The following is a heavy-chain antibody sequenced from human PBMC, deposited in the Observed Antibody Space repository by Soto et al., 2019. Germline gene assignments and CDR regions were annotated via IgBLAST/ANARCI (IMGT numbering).Heavy chain of an antibody. CDR1: GGSISSAGYY. V-gene: IGHV4-31*03. J-gene: IGHJ4*02. CDR2: IYYSGST. Sequence: PSETLSLTCTVSGGSISSAGYYWSWIRQHPGKGLEWIGYIYYSGSTYYNPSLKSRVTISVDTSKNQFSLKLSSVTAADTAVYYCARTGTESGDYYFDYWGQGTLVTVS. CDR3: ARTGTESGDYYFDY. D-gene: IGHD4-17*01.